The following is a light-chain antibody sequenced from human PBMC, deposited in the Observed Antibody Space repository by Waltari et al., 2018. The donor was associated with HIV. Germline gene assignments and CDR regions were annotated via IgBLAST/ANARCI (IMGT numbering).Light chain of an antibody. CDR1: QSISSN. CDR2: VAY. J-gene: IGKJ2*01. Sequence: DIQMTQSPTSLSASVGDRVIITCRASQSISSNLNWYQHKPGKAPKLLIYVAYSLQRGVPPRFSGSGAGTDVTLTISSLQREDFATYYCQQSSSSPPTFGQGTILEIK. V-gene: IGKV1-39*01. CDR3: QQSSSSPPT.